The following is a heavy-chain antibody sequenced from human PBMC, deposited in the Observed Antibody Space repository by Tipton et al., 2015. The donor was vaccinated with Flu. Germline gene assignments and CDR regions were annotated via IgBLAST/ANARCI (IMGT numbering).Heavy chain of an antibody. CDR2: ISSSSSYI. CDR1: GFTFSSYS. D-gene: IGHD1-26*01. Sequence: SLRLSCAASGFTFSSYSMNWVRQAPGKGLEWVSSISSSSSYIYYVDSVKGRFTISRDNAKNSLYLQMNSLRAEDTAVYYCARTNSGSYCYWFDPWGQGTLVTVSS. CDR3: ARTNSGSYCYWFDP. V-gene: IGHV3-21*01. J-gene: IGHJ5*02.